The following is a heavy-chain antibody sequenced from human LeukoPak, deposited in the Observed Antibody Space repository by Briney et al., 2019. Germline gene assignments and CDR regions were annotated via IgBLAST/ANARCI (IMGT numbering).Heavy chain of an antibody. Sequence: PGGSLILSCAASGFTFSSYSMNWVRQAPGKGLEWVSSISSSSSSIYYADSVKGRFTISRDSAKNSLYLLMNSLRAEDTAVYYCARDKDSGYDRIFDYWGQGTLVTVSS. CDR3: ARDKDSGYDRIFDY. D-gene: IGHD5-12*01. CDR2: ISSSSSSI. J-gene: IGHJ4*02. V-gene: IGHV3-21*01. CDR1: GFTFSSYS.